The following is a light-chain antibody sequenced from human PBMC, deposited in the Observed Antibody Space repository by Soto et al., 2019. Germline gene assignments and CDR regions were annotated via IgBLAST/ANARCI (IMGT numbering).Light chain of an antibody. CDR3: AAWDDSLSGFV. V-gene: IGLV1-47*01. J-gene: IGLJ1*01. Sequence: QSVLTQPPSASGAPGQWVTISCSGSSSNTGSNYVYWYQQLPGTAPKLLIYRNNQRPSGVPDRFSGSKSGTSASLAVSGLRSEDEADYSCAAWDDSLSGFVFGTGTKVTVL. CDR2: RNN. CDR1: SSNTGSNY.